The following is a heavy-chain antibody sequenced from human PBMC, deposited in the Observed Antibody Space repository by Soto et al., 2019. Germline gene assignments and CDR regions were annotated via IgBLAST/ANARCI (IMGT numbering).Heavy chain of an antibody. Sequence: QVQLVQSGAEVKKPGASVKVSCKASGYTFTNSGFSWVRQAPGQGLEWVGWIRVNNGDTHYAQKLQGRVTMTTNTSTSTALMELRSLTSDDTAVYYCATDLGFSDIVAHYSGKGTLITVPS. J-gene: IGHJ4*02. CDR1: GYTFTNSG. D-gene: IGHD2-21*02. CDR3: ATDLGFSDIVAHY. V-gene: IGHV1-18*01. CDR2: IRVNNGDT.